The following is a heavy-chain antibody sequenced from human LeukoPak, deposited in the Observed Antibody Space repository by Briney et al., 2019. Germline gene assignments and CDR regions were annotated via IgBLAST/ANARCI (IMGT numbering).Heavy chain of an antibody. V-gene: IGHV4-59*01. CDR2: IYYSGST. CDR1: GGSISSYY. CDR3: ARSVRWLPSIYYFDY. D-gene: IGHD5-24*01. J-gene: IGHJ4*02. Sequence: SETLSLTCTDSGGSISSYYWSWIRQPPGKGLEWIGYIYYSGSTNYNPSLKSRVTISVDTSKNQFSLKLSSVTAADTAVYYCARSVRWLPSIYYFDYWGQGTLVTVSS.